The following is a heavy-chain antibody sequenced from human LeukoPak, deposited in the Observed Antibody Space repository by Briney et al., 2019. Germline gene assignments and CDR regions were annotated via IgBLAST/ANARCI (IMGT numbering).Heavy chain of an antibody. J-gene: IGHJ4*02. CDR3: AKGYCSGGSCELGDY. CDR2: IIPIFGTA. Sequence: SVKVSCKASGGTFSSYAISWVRQAPGQGLEWMGGIIPIFGTANYAQKFQGRVTITADESASTAYMELSSLRSEDTAVYYCAKGYCSGGSCELGDYWGRGTLVTVSS. V-gene: IGHV1-69*13. CDR1: GGTFSSYA. D-gene: IGHD2-15*01.